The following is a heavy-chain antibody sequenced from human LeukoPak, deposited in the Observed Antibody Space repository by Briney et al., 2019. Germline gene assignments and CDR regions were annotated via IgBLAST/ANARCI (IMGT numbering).Heavy chain of an antibody. CDR2: IYYSGST. Sequence: PSETLSLTCAVSGGSISSGGYSWSWIRQPPGKGLEWIGSIYYSGSTYYNPSLKSRVTISVDTSKNQFSLKLSSVTAADTAVYYCARAPMGYSSSLWAQSPYWYFDLWGRGTLVTVSS. J-gene: IGHJ2*01. CDR3: ARAPMGYSSSLWAQSPYWYFDL. D-gene: IGHD6-13*01. CDR1: GGSISSGGYS. V-gene: IGHV4-39*07.